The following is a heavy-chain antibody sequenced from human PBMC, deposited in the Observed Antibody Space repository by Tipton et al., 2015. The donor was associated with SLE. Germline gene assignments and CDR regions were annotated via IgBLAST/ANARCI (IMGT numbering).Heavy chain of an antibody. CDR3: ARNLGGNWFDP. J-gene: IGHJ5*02. D-gene: IGHD2-15*01. CDR1: GGSISSSSYY. CDR2: IYYSGST. V-gene: IGHV4-39*07. Sequence: LRLSCTVSGGSISSSSYYWGWIRQPPGKGLEWIGSIYYSGSTYYNPPLKSRVTISVDTSKNQFSLKLRSVTAADTAIYYCARNLGGNWFDPWGQGTLVTVSS.